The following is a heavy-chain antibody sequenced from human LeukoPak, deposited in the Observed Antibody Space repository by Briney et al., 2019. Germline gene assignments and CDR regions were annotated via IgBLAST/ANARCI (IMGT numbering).Heavy chain of an antibody. D-gene: IGHD3-10*01. CDR1: GFTFSNAW. Sequence: GGSLRLSCAASGFTFSNAWMSWVRQAPGKGLEWVGRIKSKTDGGTTDYAAPVKGRFTISRDDSKNTLYLQMNSLKTEDTAVYYCTTDERSRITMVRGVPVDYWGQGTLVTVSS. J-gene: IGHJ4*02. CDR3: TTDERSRITMVRGVPVDY. V-gene: IGHV3-15*01. CDR2: IKSKTDGGTT.